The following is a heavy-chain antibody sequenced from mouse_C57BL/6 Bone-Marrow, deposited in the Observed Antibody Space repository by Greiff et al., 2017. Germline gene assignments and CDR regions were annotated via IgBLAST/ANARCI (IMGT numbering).Heavy chain of an antibody. V-gene: IGHV14-2*01. CDR1: GFNIKDYY. J-gene: IGHJ3*01. Sequence: VQLKESGAELVKPGASVKLSCTASGFNIKDYYMHWVKQRTEQGLEWIGRIDPEDGETKYAPKFQGKATITADTSSNTAYLQLSSLTSEDTAVYYCAAHYYGIPAWFAYWGQGTLVTVSA. D-gene: IGHD1-1*01. CDR3: AAHYYGIPAWFAY. CDR2: IDPEDGET.